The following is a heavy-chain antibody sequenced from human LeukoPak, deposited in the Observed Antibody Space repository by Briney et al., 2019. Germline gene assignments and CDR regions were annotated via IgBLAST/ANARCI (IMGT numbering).Heavy chain of an antibody. D-gene: IGHD5-18*01. J-gene: IGHJ6*03. CDR3: ARTERGYSYGRYYYYYYMDV. CDR1: GFTFSSYW. V-gene: IGHV3-7*01. CDR2: IEQDGSEK. Sequence: PGGSLRLSCAASGFTFSSYWMSWVRQAPGKGLEWVANIEQDGSEKYYVDSVKGRFTISRDNAKNSLYLQMNSLRAEDTAVYYCARTERGYSYGRYYYYYYMDVWGKGTTVTVSS.